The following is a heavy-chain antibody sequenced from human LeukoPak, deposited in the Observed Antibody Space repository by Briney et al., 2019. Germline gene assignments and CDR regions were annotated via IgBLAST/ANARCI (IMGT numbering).Heavy chain of an antibody. D-gene: IGHD1-26*01. V-gene: IGHV3-23*01. CDR3: AKDRNSEGGAAKNY. CDR1: GFTFSNYA. J-gene: IGHJ4*02. Sequence: GGSLRLSCAASGFTFSNYAMSWVRKAPGKGLEWVSTISGSGGSTYYADSVKGRVSISRDNSKNTLYLQMNSLRAEDTAVYYCAKDRNSEGGAAKNYWGQGTLVTVSS. CDR2: ISGSGGST.